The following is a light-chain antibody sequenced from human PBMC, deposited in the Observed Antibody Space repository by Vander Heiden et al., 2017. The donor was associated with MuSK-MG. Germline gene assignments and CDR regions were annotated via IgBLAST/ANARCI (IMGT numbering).Light chain of an antibody. CDR1: SGHSSYA. V-gene: IGLV4-69*01. CDR3: QTWGTGTVV. J-gene: IGLJ2*01. CDR2: LNSDGSH. Sequence: QLVLTQSPSASASLGASVKLTCTLSSGHSSYAIAWQQQQPEKGPRYLMKLNSDGSHSKGDGIPDRFSGSSSGAGRYLTISSLQSEDEADYYCQTWGTGTVVFGGGTKLTVL.